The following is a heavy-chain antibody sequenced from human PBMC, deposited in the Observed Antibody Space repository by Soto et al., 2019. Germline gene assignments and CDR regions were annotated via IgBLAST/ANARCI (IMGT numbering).Heavy chain of an antibody. CDR2: IESGGTA. CDR1: GFTVSSSY. CDR3: AKDLGPLKLLNYVFYGLDV. J-gene: IGHJ6*02. V-gene: IGHV3-53*01. Sequence: LRLSCNASGFTVSSSYMSWVRQAPGMGLEWVAVIESGGTAHYADSVKGRFTISRDNPNNIIYLQLHTLRAEDTAVYYCAKDLGPLKLLNYVFYGLDVWGQGTTVTVSS. D-gene: IGHD2-21*02.